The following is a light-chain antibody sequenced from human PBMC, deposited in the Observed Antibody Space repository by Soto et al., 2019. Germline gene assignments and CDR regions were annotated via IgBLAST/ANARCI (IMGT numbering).Light chain of an antibody. V-gene: IGKV3-15*01. CDR1: QSVSSN. J-gene: IGKJ1*01. CDR3: QQFHNWPRT. CDR2: GAS. Sequence: EIVLTQSPGTLSLSPGERATLSCRASQSVSSNLAWYQQKPGQAPRLLIYGASTRAAGIPARFSGSGSGTEFTLTITSLQSEDFAVYYCQQFHNWPRTFGQGTKVDIK.